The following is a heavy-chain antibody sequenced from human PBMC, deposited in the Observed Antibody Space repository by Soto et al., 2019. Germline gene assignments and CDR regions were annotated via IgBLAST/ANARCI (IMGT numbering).Heavy chain of an antibody. D-gene: IGHD2-2*01. J-gene: IGHJ6*02. CDR3: ARAGYDIVVVPDHYYYYSGMAV. V-gene: IGHV3-74*01. CDR1: GFTVSSYW. CDR2: INSDGSST. Sequence: VGSLRLSCAASGFTVSSYWMHWVRQAPGKGLVWVSRINSDGSSTSYADSVKGRFTISRDNAKNTLYLQMNSLRAEDTAVYYCARAGYDIVVVPDHYYYYSGMAVWGQRPTVPVS.